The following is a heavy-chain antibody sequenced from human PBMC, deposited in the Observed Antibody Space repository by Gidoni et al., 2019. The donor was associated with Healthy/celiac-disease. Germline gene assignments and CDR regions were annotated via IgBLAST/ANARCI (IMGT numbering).Heavy chain of an antibody. D-gene: IGHD3-22*01. V-gene: IGHV4-38-2*02. CDR2: IYHSGST. Sequence: QVQLQESGPGLVKPSETLSLTCTVSGYSISRGYYWGWIRQPPGKGLAWIGSIYHSGSTYYNPSLKSRVTISVDTSKNQFSLKLSSVTAADTAVYYCARDGYYDSTELYFDYWGQGTLVTVSS. J-gene: IGHJ4*02. CDR3: ARDGYYDSTELYFDY. CDR1: GYSISRGYY.